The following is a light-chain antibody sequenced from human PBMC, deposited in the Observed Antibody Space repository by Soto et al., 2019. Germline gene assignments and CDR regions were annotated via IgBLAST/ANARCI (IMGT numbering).Light chain of an antibody. CDR3: QQYNNWPPLT. J-gene: IGKJ4*01. CDR2: GAS. CDR1: QSVSSKY. Sequence: EIVLTQSPGTLSLSPVERATLSCRASQSVSSKYLAWYQQKPGQAPRLLIYGASSRATGVPARFSGSGSGTEFTLTISSLQSEDFAVYYCQQYNNWPPLTFGGGTKVDIK. V-gene: IGKV3-15*01.